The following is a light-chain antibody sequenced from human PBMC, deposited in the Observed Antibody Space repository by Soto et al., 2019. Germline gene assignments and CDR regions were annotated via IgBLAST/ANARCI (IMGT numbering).Light chain of an antibody. Sequence: EVAIMQSPATLSVSPGERATLSCRARQSVTRNSLARYQQKPGPAPRLLIYGISTRATGVPDRFSGRGSGAGLTLTITRLEPEDLAVYDCQQYTDWPLTCARGTKV. CDR2: GIS. V-gene: IGKV3D-20*02. CDR1: QSVTRNS. J-gene: IGKJ4*02. CDR3: QQYTDWPLT.